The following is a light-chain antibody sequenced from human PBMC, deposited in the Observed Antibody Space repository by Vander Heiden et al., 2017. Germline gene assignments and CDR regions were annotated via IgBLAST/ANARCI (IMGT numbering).Light chain of an antibody. V-gene: IGLV3-1*01. CDR2: QDS. Sequence: LAQPPAVSVSPGQTASITCSGDKLGDKYAYWYQQKPGQSPVLVIYQDSKRPSGIPERFSGSNSGNTATLTISGTHTMDEADYYCQAWDSFVVFGGGTKLTVL. CDR1: KLGDKY. CDR3: QAWDSFVV. J-gene: IGLJ2*01.